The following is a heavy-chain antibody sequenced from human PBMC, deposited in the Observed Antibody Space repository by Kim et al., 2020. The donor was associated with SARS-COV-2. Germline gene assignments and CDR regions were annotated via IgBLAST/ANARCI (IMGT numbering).Heavy chain of an antibody. D-gene: IGHD6-13*01. Sequence: GGSLRLSCAASGFTFSSYGMHWVRQAPGKGLEWVAVISYDGSNKYYADSVKGRFTISRDNSKNTLYLQMNSLRAEDTAVYYCAKDGSSSWNYFDYWGQGTLVTVSS. CDR2: ISYDGSNK. CDR3: AKDGSSSWNYFDY. J-gene: IGHJ4*02. CDR1: GFTFSSYG. V-gene: IGHV3-30*18.